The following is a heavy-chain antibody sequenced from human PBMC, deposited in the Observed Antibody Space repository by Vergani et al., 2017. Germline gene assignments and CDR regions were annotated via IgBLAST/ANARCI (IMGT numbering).Heavy chain of an antibody. V-gene: IGHV1-46*01. CDR2: INPSGGST. J-gene: IGHJ6*03. CDR3: ARIPITMVRGVIRYYYYMDV. Sequence: QVQLVQSGAEVKKPGASVKVSCKASGYTFTSYYMHWVRQAPGQGLEWMGIINPSGGSTSYAQKFQGRVTMTRDTSTSTVYMELSSLRSEDTAVYYCARIPITMVRGVIRYYYYMDVWGKGTTVTVSS. D-gene: IGHD3-10*01. CDR1: GYTFTSYY.